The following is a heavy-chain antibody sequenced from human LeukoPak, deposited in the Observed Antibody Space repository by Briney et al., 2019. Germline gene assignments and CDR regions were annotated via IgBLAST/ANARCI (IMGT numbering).Heavy chain of an antibody. CDR3: AYGGDAYKTGY. J-gene: IGHJ4*02. CDR1: GASITDYY. Sequence: MSSETLSLTCTASGASITDYYWSWIRPPPPKRLEWIGYLYYSGSPNYNPPLKSRVTLCLDTSQKQFSLKLTSVTAADTAVYYCAYGGDAYKTGYWGQGTLVTVSS. D-gene: IGHD5-24*01. V-gene: IGHV4-59*01. CDR2: LYYSGSP.